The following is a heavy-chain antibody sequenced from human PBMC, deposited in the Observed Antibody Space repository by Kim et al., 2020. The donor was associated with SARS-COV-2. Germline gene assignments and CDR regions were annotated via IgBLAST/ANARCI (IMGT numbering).Heavy chain of an antibody. CDR3: ARQGGSSGYHPGDYYYYYGMDV. D-gene: IGHD3-22*01. V-gene: IGHV5-51*01. Sequence: GESLKISCKGSGYSFTSYWIGWVRQMPGKGLEWMGIIYPGDSDTRYSPSFQGQVTISADKSISTAYLQWSSLKASDTAMYYCARQGGSSGYHPGDYYYYYGMDVWGQGTTVTVSS. CDR1: GYSFTSYW. CDR2: IYPGDSDT. J-gene: IGHJ6*02.